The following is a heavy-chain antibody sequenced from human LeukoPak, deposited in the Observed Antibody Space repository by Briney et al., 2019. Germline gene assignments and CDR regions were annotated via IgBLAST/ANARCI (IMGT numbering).Heavy chain of an antibody. CDR3: ARDRGRDGYNIFPVRLVLPDY. CDR1: GFTFSSYS. Sequence: RSGGSLRLSCAASGFTFSSYSMNWVRQAPGKGLEWVSSISSSSSYIYYADSVKGRFTISRDNAKNSLYLQMNSLRAEDTAVYYCARDRGRDGYNIFPVRLVLPDYWGQGTLVTVSS. CDR2: ISSSSSYI. J-gene: IGHJ4*02. D-gene: IGHD5-24*01. V-gene: IGHV3-21*01.